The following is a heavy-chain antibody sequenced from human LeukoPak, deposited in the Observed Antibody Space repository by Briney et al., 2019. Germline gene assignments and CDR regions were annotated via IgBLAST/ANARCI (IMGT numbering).Heavy chain of an antibody. Sequence: PGGSLRLSCAASGFTFSSYSMNWVRQAPGKGLEWVSSISSSNSYIYYADSVKGRFTISRDNAKNSLYLQMNSLRAEDTAVYYCARDRGGLDYWGQGTLVTVSS. CDR3: ARDRGGLDY. CDR1: GFTFSSYS. J-gene: IGHJ4*02. D-gene: IGHD3-16*01. CDR2: ISSSNSYI. V-gene: IGHV3-21*01.